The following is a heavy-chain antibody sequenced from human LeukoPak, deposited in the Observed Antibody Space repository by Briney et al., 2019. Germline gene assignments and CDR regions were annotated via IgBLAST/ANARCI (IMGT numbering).Heavy chain of an antibody. CDR3: AKDRRRVAVAGIVDY. D-gene: IGHD6-19*01. CDR1: GFTFSNYA. V-gene: IGHV3-23*01. J-gene: IGHJ4*02. Sequence: GGSLRLSCAASGFTFSNYAMNWVRQAPGKGLEWVSVIRSSGSGGSTYYADSVKGRFTISRDNSKNTLYLQMNSLRAGDTAVYYCAKDRRRVAVAGIVDYWGQGTLVTVSS. CDR2: IRSSGSGGST.